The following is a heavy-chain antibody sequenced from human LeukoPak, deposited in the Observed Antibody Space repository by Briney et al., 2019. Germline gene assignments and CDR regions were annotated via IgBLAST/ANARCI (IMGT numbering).Heavy chain of an antibody. J-gene: IGHJ4*02. CDR2: IKQDGSEK. CDR3: ARVGDTVMAQPVDY. Sequence: GGSLRLSCAASGFTFSSYWMSWVRQAPGRGLEWVANIKQDGSEKYYVDSVKGRFTISRDNAKNSLYLQMNSPRAEDTAVYYCARVGDTVMAQPVDYWGQGTLVTVSS. D-gene: IGHD5-18*01. V-gene: IGHV3-7*01. CDR1: GFTFSSYW.